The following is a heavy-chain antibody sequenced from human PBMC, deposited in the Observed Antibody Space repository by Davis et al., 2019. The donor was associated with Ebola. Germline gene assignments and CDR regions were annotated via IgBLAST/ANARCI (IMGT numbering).Heavy chain of an antibody. V-gene: IGHV3-7*01. Sequence: GESLKISCAASGFTFSSYWMSWVRRAPGKGLEWVANIKQDGSEKYYVDSVKGRFTISRDNAKNSLYLQMNSLRDEDTAVYYCARVVFDYWGQGTLVTVSS. CDR3: ARVVFDY. CDR1: GFTFSSYW. J-gene: IGHJ4*02. CDR2: IKQDGSEK.